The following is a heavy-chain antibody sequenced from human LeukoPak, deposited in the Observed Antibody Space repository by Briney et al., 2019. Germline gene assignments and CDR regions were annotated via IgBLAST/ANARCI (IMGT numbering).Heavy chain of an antibody. Sequence: ASVKVSCKASGYTFTGYYMHWVRQAPGQGLEWMGWMNPNSGNTGYAQKFQGRATMTRNTSISTAYMELSSLRSEDTAVYYCARGKQQLAYNWFDPWGQGTLVTVSS. D-gene: IGHD6-13*01. V-gene: IGHV1-8*02. CDR3: ARGKQQLAYNWFDP. J-gene: IGHJ5*02. CDR1: GYTFTGYY. CDR2: MNPNSGNT.